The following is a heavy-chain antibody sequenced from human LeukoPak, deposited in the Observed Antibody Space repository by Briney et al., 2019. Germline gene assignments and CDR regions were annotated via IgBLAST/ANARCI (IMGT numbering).Heavy chain of an antibody. CDR1: GGSFSGYY. Sequence: SKTLSLTCAVYGGSFSGYYWSWIRQPPGKGLEWIGEINHSGSTNYNPSLKSRVTISVDTSKNQFSLKLSSVTAADTAVYYCARGRVVATYYFDYWGQGTLVTVSS. D-gene: IGHD5-12*01. J-gene: IGHJ4*02. CDR2: INHSGST. V-gene: IGHV4-34*01. CDR3: ARGRVVATYYFDY.